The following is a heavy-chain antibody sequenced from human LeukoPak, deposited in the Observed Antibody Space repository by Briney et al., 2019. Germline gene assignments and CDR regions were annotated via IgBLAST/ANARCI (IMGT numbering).Heavy chain of an antibody. CDR2: INPNSGGT. V-gene: IGHV1-2*02. D-gene: IGHD1-26*01. CDR3: ARALGSDY. CDR1: GYTFTNYG. J-gene: IGHJ4*02. Sequence: ASVKVSCKASGYTFTNYGISWVRQAPGQGLEWMGWINPNSGGTNYAQKFQGRVTMTRDTSISTAYMEVSSLRSDDTAMYYCARALGSDYWGQGTLVTVSS.